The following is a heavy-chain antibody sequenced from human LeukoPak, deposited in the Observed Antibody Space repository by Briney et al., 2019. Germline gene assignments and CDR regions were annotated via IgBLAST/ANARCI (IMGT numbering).Heavy chain of an antibody. Sequence: SETLSLTCTVSAGSISSYYWSWIRQPPGKGLEWIGNIYYSGSTNYNPSLKSRITISVDTSTNQFSLKLSSVTAADTAVYHCTRNYDSSGYTTFGYWGRGTLVTVSS. D-gene: IGHD3-22*01. CDR3: TRNYDSSGYTTFGY. J-gene: IGHJ4*02. V-gene: IGHV4-59*01. CDR2: IYYSGST. CDR1: AGSISSYY.